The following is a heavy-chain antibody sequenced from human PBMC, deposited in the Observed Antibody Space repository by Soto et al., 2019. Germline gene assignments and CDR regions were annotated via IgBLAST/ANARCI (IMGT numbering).Heavy chain of an antibody. Sequence: DSGGGVVQPGKSLRLSCVGSGFTFGNYAMYWVRQAPGKGLEWVAFISYDGSKRSLADSVKGQFSISRDNSRNTLYLQMDSLRHEDTAVYFCAKGGGAPGYPIDYWGQGTLVTVS. CDR2: ISYDGSKR. D-gene: IGHD3-9*01. CDR1: GFTFGNYA. V-gene: IGHV3-30*18. J-gene: IGHJ4*02. CDR3: AKGGGAPGYPIDY.